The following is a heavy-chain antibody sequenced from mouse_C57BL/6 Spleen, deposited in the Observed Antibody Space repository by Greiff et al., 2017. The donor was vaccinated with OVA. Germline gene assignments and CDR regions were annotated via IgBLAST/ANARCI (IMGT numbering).Heavy chain of an antibody. J-gene: IGHJ3*01. CDR3: ASSPSTFIAY. V-gene: IGHV1-64*01. CDR2: IHPNSGST. D-gene: IGHD6-2*01. CDR1: GYTFTSYW. Sequence: QVQLQQPGAELVKPGASVKLSCKASGYTFTSYWMHWVKQRPGQGLEWIGMIHPNSGSTNYNEKFKSKATLTVDKSSSAAYMQLSSLTSEDSAVYYCASSPSTFIAYWGQGTLVTVSA.